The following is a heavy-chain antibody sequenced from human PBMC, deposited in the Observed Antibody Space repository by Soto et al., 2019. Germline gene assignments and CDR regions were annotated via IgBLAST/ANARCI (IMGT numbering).Heavy chain of an antibody. CDR1: GFTFSTYA. CDR2: LTGSGNYV. Sequence: GGSLRLSCAPSGFTFSTYAMAWVRQAPGEGLEWVSSLTGSGNYVYYADSVRGRFTISRDNSRNTLYLEMNILRAEDTAVYYCAKYLLPTVPYFDYWGQGSLVTVSS. J-gene: IGHJ4*02. CDR3: AKYLLPTVPYFDY. V-gene: IGHV3-23*01. D-gene: IGHD4-17*01.